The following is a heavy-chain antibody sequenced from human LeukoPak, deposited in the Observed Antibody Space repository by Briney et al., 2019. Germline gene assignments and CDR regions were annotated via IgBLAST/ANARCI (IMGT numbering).Heavy chain of an antibody. CDR1: GGSIDYDY. CDR2: ISTTGTT. V-gene: IGHV4-4*07. CDR3: ARGPWEAYSGGPQYYMDV. D-gene: IGHD2-21*01. J-gene: IGHJ6*03. Sequence: SETLSLTCIVSGGSIDYDYWTWIRQPAGKGLEWIGRISTTGTTHYSPSLKTRVSMSLDKSRNQFSLKLSSMTAADTAVYYCARGPWEAYSGGPQYYMDVWGKGTTVTVSS.